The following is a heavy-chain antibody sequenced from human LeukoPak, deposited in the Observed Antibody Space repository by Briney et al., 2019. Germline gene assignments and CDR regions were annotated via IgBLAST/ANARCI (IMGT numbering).Heavy chain of an antibody. V-gene: IGHV3-33*01. CDR2: IWYDGSNK. CDR3: ARAPFAGYYDSSAYPDY. CDR1: GFAFNNYG. J-gene: IGHJ4*02. Sequence: GGSLRLSCAASGFAFNNYGMHWVRQAPGKGLEWVALIWYDGSNKYYADSVKGRFTISRDNSKNTLYLQMNSLRAEDTAVYYCARAPFAGYYDSSAYPDYWGQGTLVTVSS. D-gene: IGHD3-22*01.